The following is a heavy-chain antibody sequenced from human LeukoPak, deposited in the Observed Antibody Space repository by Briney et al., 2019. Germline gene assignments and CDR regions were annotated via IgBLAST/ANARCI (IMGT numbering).Heavy chain of an antibody. D-gene: IGHD3-10*01. J-gene: IGHJ3*02. CDR1: GGSISSGDYY. V-gene: IGHV4-30-4*08. CDR3: ARGAVLLWFGELIHNAFDI. Sequence: PSETLSLTCTVSGGSISSGDYYWSWIRQPPGKGLEWIGYIYYSGSTYYNPSLKSRVTISVDTSKNQFSLKLSSVTAADTAVYYCARGAVLLWFGELIHNAFDIWGQGTMVTVSS. CDR2: IYYSGST.